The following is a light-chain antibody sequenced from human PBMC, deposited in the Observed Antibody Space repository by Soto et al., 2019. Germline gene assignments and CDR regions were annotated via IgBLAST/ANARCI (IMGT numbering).Light chain of an antibody. CDR3: QQYDSYSLT. J-gene: IGKJ1*01. Sequence: DIKMYQSPSTLSSSVGDRVIITCRASQSITTWLAWYHQKPGKAPKPLIYDASSLESGVPPRFSGSGSGTEFTLTISSLQPDDFATYYCQQYDSYSLTFGQGTKVDI. V-gene: IGKV1-5*01. CDR1: QSITTW. CDR2: DAS.